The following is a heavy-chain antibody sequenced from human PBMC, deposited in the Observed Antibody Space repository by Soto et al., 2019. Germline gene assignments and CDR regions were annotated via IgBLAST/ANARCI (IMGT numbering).Heavy chain of an antibody. J-gene: IGHJ2*01. CDR1: GLTFGNYA. V-gene: IGHV3-23*01. CDR3: AVTPNCGRDCSAASYWYFDI. D-gene: IGHD2-21*02. Sequence: EVQLLESGGGLVQPGGSVRLSCAASGLTFGNYAMSWVRQAPGKGLGWVSAISGDSGRTYYADSVKGRFTISRDNSKSTLYLQMNTVRAEDTAVYYCAVTPNCGRDCSAASYWYFDIWGRGTLVTVSS. CDR2: ISGDSGRT.